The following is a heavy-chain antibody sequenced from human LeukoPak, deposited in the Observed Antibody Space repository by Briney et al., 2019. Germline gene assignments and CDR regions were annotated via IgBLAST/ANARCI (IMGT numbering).Heavy chain of an antibody. D-gene: IGHD3-10*01. V-gene: IGHV4-39*01. CDR1: GFTFNTYN. CDR2: IYYSGST. CDR3: ARQKSLLWFGESGTNFDY. J-gene: IGHJ4*02. Sequence: PGGSLRLSCAASGFTFNTYNMSWIRQPPGKGLEWIGSIYYSGSTYYNPSLKSRVTISVDTSKNQFSLKLSSVTAADTAVYYCARQKSLLWFGESGTNFDYWGQGTLVTVSS.